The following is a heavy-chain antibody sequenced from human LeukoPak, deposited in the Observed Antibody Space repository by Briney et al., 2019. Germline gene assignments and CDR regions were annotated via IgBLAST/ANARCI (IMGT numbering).Heavy chain of an antibody. CDR1: GFTFSSYS. CDR2: ISSNIDTT. CDR3: ARKRGHDAFDI. J-gene: IGHJ3*02. D-gene: IGHD5-24*01. V-gene: IGHV3-48*01. Sequence: PGGSLRLSCAASGFTFSSYSMNWVRQAPGKGLEWVSYISSNIDTTYYADSVKGRFTISRDNAKNSLNLQMNSLRAEDTAEYYCARKRGHDAFDIWGQGTMVTVSS.